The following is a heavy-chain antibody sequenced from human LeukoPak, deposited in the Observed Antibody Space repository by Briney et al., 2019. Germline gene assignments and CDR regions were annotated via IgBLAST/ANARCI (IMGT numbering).Heavy chain of an antibody. CDR1: AGFISSYY. J-gene: IGHJ4*02. CDR2: IYTSGTT. V-gene: IGHV4-4*07. Sequence: SVTLSLTCTVSAGFISSYYWSWIRQPAGKGLEWIGRIYTSGTTNYNPSLKSRLTMSIDTSKNQFSLQLTSVNAADTAVYYCARDFEYWGQGILVTVSS. CDR3: ARDFEY.